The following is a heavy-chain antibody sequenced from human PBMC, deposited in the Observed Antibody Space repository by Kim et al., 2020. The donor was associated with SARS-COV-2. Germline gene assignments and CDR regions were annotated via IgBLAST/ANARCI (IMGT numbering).Heavy chain of an antibody. Sequence: GGSLRLSCAVSGFTFSSYAMHWVRQAPGKGLEWVSAVSGGGGSVKYADSVRGRFTISRDNSKNTLSLQMSSLRAEDTAIYYCAKAVGSTMSNSFDYWGQGTLVTVSS. CDR1: GFTFSSYA. CDR3: AKAVGSTMSNSFDY. D-gene: IGHD1-26*01. CDR2: VSGGGGSV. J-gene: IGHJ4*02. V-gene: IGHV3-23*01.